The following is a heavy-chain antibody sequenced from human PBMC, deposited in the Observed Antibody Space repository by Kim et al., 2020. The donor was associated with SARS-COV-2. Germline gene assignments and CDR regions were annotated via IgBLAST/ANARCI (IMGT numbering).Heavy chain of an antibody. CDR3: ARDRSWDFVGLDV. V-gene: IGHV3-53*01. CDR1: GFSVYTSY. J-gene: IGHJ6*02. Sequence: GGSLRLSCAASGFSVYTSYMSWVRQAPGKGLEWVSVLYNVGAAYYADSVRGRFSVSRDFSKNTVYLQMSSLRDEDTAVYYCARDRSWDFVGLDVWGQGTT. D-gene: IGHD1-26*01. CDR2: LYNVGAA.